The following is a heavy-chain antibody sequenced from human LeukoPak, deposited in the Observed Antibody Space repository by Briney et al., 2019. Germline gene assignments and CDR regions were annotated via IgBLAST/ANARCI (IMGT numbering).Heavy chain of an antibody. CDR2: ISRGSYI. CDR3: ARDGGGSGRNYYYGLDV. V-gene: IGHV3-21*01. D-gene: IGHD3-10*01. CDR1: GLIFSNYR. J-gene: IGHJ6*02. Sequence: GGSLRLSCAASGLIFSNYRMNWVRRAPGKGLEWVSSISRGSYIYYADSVKGRFTISRDNAKNSLYLQMNSLRAEDTAVYYCARDGGGSGRNYYYGLDVWGQGTTVTVSS.